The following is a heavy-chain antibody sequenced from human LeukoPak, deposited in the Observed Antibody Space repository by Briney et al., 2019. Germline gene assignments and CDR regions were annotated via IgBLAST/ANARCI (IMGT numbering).Heavy chain of an antibody. V-gene: IGHV4-61*09. CDR2: IYASGIT. J-gene: IGHJ4*02. Sequence: SEALSLTCTVSGGSISSGGFYWSWLRQPAGKGLEWIGHIYASGITSYNPCLNSRLTLSVDTSKNQFSLNLSSVTAADTAVYYCARSARDGYNNYFDYWGQGTLVTVSS. CDR1: GGSISSGGFY. D-gene: IGHD5-24*01. CDR3: ARSARDGYNNYFDY.